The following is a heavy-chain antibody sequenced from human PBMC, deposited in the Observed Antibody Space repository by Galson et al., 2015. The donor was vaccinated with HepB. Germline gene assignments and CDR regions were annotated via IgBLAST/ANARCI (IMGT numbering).Heavy chain of an antibody. V-gene: IGHV3-11*06. J-gene: IGHJ4*02. CDR1: GFTFSDYY. D-gene: IGHD3-22*01. CDR3: ARDFFDYDSSGYYGFGPNFDY. Sequence: SLRLSCAASGFTFSDYYMSWIRQAPGKGLEWVSYISSSSSYTNYADSVKGRFTISRDNAKNSLYLQMDSLRAEDTAVYYCARDFFDYDSSGYYGFGPNFDYWGQGTLVTVSS. CDR2: ISSSSSYT.